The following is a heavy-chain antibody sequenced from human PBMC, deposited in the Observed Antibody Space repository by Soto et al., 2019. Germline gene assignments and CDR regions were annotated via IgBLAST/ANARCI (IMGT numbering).Heavy chain of an antibody. CDR1: GYTFTVYY. Sequence: ASVKVSCQASGYTFTVYYMHWVRQAPGQGLEWMGWINPNSGGTNYAQKFQGWVTMTRDTSISTAYMELSRLRSDDTAVYYCARALYYDILTGPDAFDIWGQGTMVTVSS. V-gene: IGHV1-2*04. J-gene: IGHJ3*02. D-gene: IGHD3-9*01. CDR2: INPNSGGT. CDR3: ARALYYDILTGPDAFDI.